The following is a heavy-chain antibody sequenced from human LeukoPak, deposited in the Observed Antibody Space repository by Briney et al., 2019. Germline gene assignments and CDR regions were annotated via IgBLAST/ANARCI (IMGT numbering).Heavy chain of an antibody. D-gene: IGHD1-26*01. J-gene: IGHJ3*02. CDR3: ARAIVGATDDAFDI. V-gene: IGHV3-53*01. Sequence: AGGSLRLSCAASGFTVSSNYMSWVRQAPRKGLEWVSVIYSGGSTYYADSVKGRFTISRDNSKNTLYLQMNSLRAEDTAVYYCARAIVGATDDAFDIWGQGTMVTVSS. CDR1: GFTVSSNY. CDR2: IYSGGST.